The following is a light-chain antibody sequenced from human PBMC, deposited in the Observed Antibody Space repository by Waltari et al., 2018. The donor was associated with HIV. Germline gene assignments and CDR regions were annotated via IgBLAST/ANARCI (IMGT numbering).Light chain of an antibody. V-gene: IGLV2-11*01. Sequence: QSALTQPRSVSGSPGQSVTISCTGSSSDVGGFDSVSWYQHNPGKAPKLMIYDVTERPSGVPDRFSGSKSGITASLTISGLQAEDETDYYCCSYAGNHNYVFGSGTRVTVL. J-gene: IGLJ1*01. CDR2: DVT. CDR3: CSYAGNHNYV. CDR1: SSDVGGFDS.